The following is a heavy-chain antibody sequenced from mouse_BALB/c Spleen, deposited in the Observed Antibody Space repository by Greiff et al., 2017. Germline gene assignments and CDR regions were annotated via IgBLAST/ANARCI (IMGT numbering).Heavy chain of an antibody. CDR1: GYSITSDYA. Sequence: EVQLVESGPGLVKPSQSLSLTCTVTGYSITSDYAWNWIRQFPGNKLEWMGYISYSGSTSYNPSLKSRISITRDTSKNQFFLQLNSVTTEDTATYYCARWDGSYAMDYWGQGTSVTVSS. CDR3: ARWDGSYAMDY. CDR2: ISYSGST. J-gene: IGHJ4*01. V-gene: IGHV3-2*02. D-gene: IGHD2-3*01.